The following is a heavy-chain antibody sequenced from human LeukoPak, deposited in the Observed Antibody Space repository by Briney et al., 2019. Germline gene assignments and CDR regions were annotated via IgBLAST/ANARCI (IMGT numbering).Heavy chain of an antibody. CDR2: ISGSGGST. V-gene: IGHV3-23*01. J-gene: IGHJ4*02. CDR1: GFTFSSYA. CDR3: AKDTSWAAAGDYFDC. D-gene: IGHD6-13*01. Sequence: GGSLRPSCAASGFTFSSYAMSWVRQAPGKGLEWVSAISGSGGSTYYADSVKGRFTISRDNSKNTLYLQMNSLRAEDTAVYYCAKDTSWAAAGDYFDCWGQGTLVTVSS.